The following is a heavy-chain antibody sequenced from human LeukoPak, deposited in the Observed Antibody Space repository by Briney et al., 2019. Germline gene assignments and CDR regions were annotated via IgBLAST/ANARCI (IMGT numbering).Heavy chain of an antibody. V-gene: IGHV1-18*01. CDR1: GYTFTSYG. D-gene: IGHD3-10*01. J-gene: IGHJ6*02. CDR2: ISAYNGNT. CDR3: ARVGSPYYYGSGSYYNHYYYYGMDV. Sequence: APVKVSCKASGYTFTSYGISWVRQAPGQGLEWMGWISAYNGNTNYAQKLQGRVTMTTDTSTSTAYMELRSLRSDDTAVYYCARVGSPYYYGSGSYYNHYYYYGMDVWGQGTTVTVSS.